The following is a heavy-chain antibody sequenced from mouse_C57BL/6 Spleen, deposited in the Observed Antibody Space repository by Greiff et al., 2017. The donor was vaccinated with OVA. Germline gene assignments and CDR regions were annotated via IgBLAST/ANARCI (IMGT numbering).Heavy chain of an antibody. CDR1: GFSLTSYG. CDR3: ARGDYFDY. J-gene: IGHJ2*01. Sequence: QVQLKQSGPGLVQPSQSLSITCTASGFSLTSYGVHWVRQSPGKGLEWLGVIWRGGSTDYYAAFISGLSISKDNSKSQVFFKMNSLQADDTAIYYCARGDYFDYWGQGTTLTVSS. V-gene: IGHV2-2*01. CDR2: IWRGGST.